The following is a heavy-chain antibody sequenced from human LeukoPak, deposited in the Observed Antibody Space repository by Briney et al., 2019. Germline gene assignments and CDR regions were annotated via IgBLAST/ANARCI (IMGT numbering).Heavy chain of an antibody. Sequence: SETLSFTCTGSGGSISSYNWRWIRKPPGKGLEWSGYIYYSGSTNDNPSLKSRVTISVDTSKNQFSLKLSSVTAADTAVYYCARLRRYSGRYLFDYWGQGTLVTVSS. CDR2: IYYSGST. CDR1: GGSISSYN. D-gene: IGHD1-26*01. CDR3: ARLRRYSGRYLFDY. V-gene: IGHV4-59*08. J-gene: IGHJ4*02.